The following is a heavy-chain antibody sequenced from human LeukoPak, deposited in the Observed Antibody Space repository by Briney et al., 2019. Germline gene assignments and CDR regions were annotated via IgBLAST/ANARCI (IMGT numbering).Heavy chain of an antibody. CDR2: ISSSSNYI. V-gene: IGHV3-21*01. CDR1: GFTFSSFS. D-gene: IGHD4-17*01. CDR3: ARDLDGDYGWHFDL. Sequence: GGSLRLSCAASGFTFSSFSMNWVRQAPGKGLEWVSSISSSSNYIYYADSVRGRFTISRDNAKNSLSLQMNSLRVEDTAVYYCARDLDGDYGWHFDLWGRGTLVTVSS. J-gene: IGHJ2*01.